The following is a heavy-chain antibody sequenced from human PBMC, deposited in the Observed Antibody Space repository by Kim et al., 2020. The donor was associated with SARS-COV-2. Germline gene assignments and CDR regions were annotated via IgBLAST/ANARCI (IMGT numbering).Heavy chain of an antibody. V-gene: IGHV3-7*01. D-gene: IGHD5-18*01. CDR1: GFTFSSYW. Sequence: GGSLRLSCAASGFTFSSYWMSWVRQAPGKGLEWVANIKQDGSEKYYVDSVKGRFTISRDNAKNSLYLQMNSLRAEDTAVYYCARDGVIQLWLALDYWGQGTLVTVSS. CDR2: IKQDGSEK. J-gene: IGHJ4*02. CDR3: ARDGVIQLWLALDY.